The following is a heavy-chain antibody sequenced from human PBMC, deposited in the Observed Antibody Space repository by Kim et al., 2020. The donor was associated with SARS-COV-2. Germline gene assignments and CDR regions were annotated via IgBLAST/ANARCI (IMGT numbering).Heavy chain of an antibody. CDR2: INPNSGGT. V-gene: IGHV1-2*04. J-gene: IGHJ5*02. CDR1: GYTFTGYY. CDR3: ARDLVTPKAGGNWFDP. Sequence: ASVKVSCKASGYTFTGYYMHWVRQAPGQGLEWMGWINPNSGGTNYAQKFQGWVTMTRDTSISTAYMELSRLRSDDTAVYYCARDLVTPKAGGNWFDPWGQGNLVTVSS. D-gene: IGHD6-19*01.